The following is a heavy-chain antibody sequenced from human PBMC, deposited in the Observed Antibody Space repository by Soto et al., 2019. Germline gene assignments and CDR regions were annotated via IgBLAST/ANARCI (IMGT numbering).Heavy chain of an antibody. V-gene: IGHV3-23*01. D-gene: IGHD3-9*01. CDR1: GFTFSSYA. CDR2: VGTGGTA. Sequence: PGGSLRLSCAASGFTFSSYAMSWVRQAPGKGLEWVSAVGTGGTAYYADSVKGRFTISRDNAKNSLYLQMNSLRAEDTAVYYCAREADILNWFDPWGQGTLVTVS. J-gene: IGHJ5*02. CDR3: AREADILNWFDP.